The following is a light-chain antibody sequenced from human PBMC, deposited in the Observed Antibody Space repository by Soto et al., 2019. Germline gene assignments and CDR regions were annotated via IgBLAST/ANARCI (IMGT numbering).Light chain of an antibody. CDR2: DNN. CDR1: SSNIGNNY. J-gene: IGLJ2*01. V-gene: IGLV1-51*01. Sequence: HSVLRQPPSVSAAPGQKVTISCSRSSSNIGNNYVSWYQQLPGTAPKLLIYDNNKRPSGIPDRFSGSKSGTSATLGITGLQTGDEADYYCGTWDSSLSAVVFGGGTKVTVL. CDR3: GTWDSSLSAVV.